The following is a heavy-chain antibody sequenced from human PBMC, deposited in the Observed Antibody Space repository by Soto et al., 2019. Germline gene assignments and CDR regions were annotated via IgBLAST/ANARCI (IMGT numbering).Heavy chain of an antibody. Sequence: EASVKVSCKVSGYTLTELSMHWVRQAPGKGLEWMGGINPDDGGTNYAQKFQGRVTMTTDTSTSTAYMELSRLRSDDTAVYYCARGNIVVVPAAKGGMDVWGQGTTVTVSS. CDR1: GYTLTELS. V-gene: IGHV1-24*01. J-gene: IGHJ6*02. CDR3: ARGNIVVVPAAKGGMDV. CDR2: INPDDGGT. D-gene: IGHD2-2*01.